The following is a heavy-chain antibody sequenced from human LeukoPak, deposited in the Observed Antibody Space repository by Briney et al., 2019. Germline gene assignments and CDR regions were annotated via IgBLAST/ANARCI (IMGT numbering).Heavy chain of an antibody. V-gene: IGHV3-23*01. Sequence: GGSLRLSCAASGFTFSSYAMSWVRQAPGKGLEWVSAISGSGGSTYYADSVKGRFTISRDTSKNTLYLQMNSLRAEDTAVYYCAKDPAPAGTEGGGGYFQHWGQGTLVTVSS. J-gene: IGHJ1*01. CDR1: GFTFSSYA. D-gene: IGHD1-1*01. CDR2: ISGSGGST. CDR3: AKDPAPAGTEGGGGYFQH.